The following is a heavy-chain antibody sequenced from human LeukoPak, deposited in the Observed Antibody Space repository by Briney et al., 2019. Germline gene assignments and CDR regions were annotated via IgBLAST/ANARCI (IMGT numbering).Heavy chain of an antibody. CDR1: GYTFTGYS. Sequence: ASVKVSCKASGYTFTGYSMHWVRQAPGQGLEWMGIINPSGGSTSYAQKFQGRLTMTRDTSTSTVYVELSSLRSEDTAVYYCARDLYMTAVTTGYFDYWGQGTLVTVSS. CDR3: ARDLYMTAVTTGYFDY. J-gene: IGHJ4*02. CDR2: INPSGGST. V-gene: IGHV1-46*01. D-gene: IGHD4-17*01.